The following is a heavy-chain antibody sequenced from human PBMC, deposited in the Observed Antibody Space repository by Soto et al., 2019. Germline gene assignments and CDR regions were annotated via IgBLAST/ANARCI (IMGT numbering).Heavy chain of an antibody. Sequence: ASVKVSCKASGGTFSSYAISWVRQAPGQGLEWMGGIIPIFGTANYAQKFQGRVTITADESTSTAYMELSSLRSEDTAVYYCARDGYCSSTSCYVDYWGQGTLVTVSS. D-gene: IGHD2-2*03. CDR2: IIPIFGTA. CDR3: ARDGYCSSTSCYVDY. J-gene: IGHJ4*02. CDR1: GGTFSSYA. V-gene: IGHV1-69*13.